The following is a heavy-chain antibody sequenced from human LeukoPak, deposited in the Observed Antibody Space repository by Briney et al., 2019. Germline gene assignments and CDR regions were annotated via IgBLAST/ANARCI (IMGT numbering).Heavy chain of an antibody. D-gene: IGHD6-13*01. CDR1: GFTFSDYY. J-gene: IGHJ6*03. CDR2: ISSSGSTI. Sequence: GGSLRLSCAASGFTFSDYYMSWIRQAPGKGLEWVSYISSSGSTIYYADSVKGRFTISRDSAKNSLYLQMNSLRAEDTAVYYCATWDVAAAGSGYYYYYMDVWGKGTTVTVSS. V-gene: IGHV3-11*01. CDR3: ATWDVAAAGSGYYYYYMDV.